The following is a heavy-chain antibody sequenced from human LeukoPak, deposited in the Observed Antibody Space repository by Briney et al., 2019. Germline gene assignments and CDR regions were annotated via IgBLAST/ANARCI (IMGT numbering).Heavy chain of an antibody. CDR1: GGSISSGDYY. CDR2: IYYSGST. Sequence: SETLSLTCTVSGGSISSGDYYWSWIRQPPGKGLEWIGYIYYSGSTYYNPSLKSRVTISVDTSKNQFSLKLSSVTAADTAVYYCAGFSLDYVFDYWGQGTLVTVSS. D-gene: IGHD3-9*01. V-gene: IGHV4-30-4*01. J-gene: IGHJ4*02. CDR3: AGFSLDYVFDY.